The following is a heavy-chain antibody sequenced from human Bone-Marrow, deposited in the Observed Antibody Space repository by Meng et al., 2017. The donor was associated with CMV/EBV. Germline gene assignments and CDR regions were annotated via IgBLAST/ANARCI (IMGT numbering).Heavy chain of an antibody. V-gene: IGHV1-2*02. CDR1: GYTFTGYY. Sequence: ASVKVSCKASGYTFTGYYMHWVRQAPGQGLEWMGWINPNSGGTNYAQKLQGRVTMTTDTSTSTAYMELRSLRSDDTAVYYCARDGPDSSGYSHFDYWGQGTLVTASS. CDR3: ARDGPDSSGYSHFDY. CDR2: INPNSGGT. D-gene: IGHD3-22*01. J-gene: IGHJ4*02.